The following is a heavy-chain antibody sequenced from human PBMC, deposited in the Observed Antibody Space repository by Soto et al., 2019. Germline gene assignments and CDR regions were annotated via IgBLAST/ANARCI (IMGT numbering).Heavy chain of an antibody. V-gene: IGHV1-24*01. CDR2: FDPEDGET. Sequence: GASVKVSCKVSGYTLTELSMHWVRQVPGKGLEWMGDFDPEDGETIYAQKFQGRVTMTEDTSTDTAYMELSSLRSEDTAVYYCATGIVVVPAAISVVDDYWGQGTLVTVSS. J-gene: IGHJ4*02. CDR1: GYTLTELS. CDR3: ATGIVVVPAAISVVDDY. D-gene: IGHD2-2*01.